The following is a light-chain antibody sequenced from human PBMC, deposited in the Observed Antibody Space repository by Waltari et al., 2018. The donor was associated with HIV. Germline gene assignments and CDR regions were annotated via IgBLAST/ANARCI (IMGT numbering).Light chain of an antibody. CDR3: QHLNNYPLFT. V-gene: IGKV1-9*01. CDR2: GAS. CDR1: QDMSSY. J-gene: IGKJ3*01. Sequence: DIQLTQSPYFLSASVGDRVTITCRASQDMSSYVAWYQQKPGQAPKLLIYGASTLQNGVPPRFSGSGSGTEYTLTIRSLQPDDFATYYCQHLNNYPLFTFGPGTKVDVK.